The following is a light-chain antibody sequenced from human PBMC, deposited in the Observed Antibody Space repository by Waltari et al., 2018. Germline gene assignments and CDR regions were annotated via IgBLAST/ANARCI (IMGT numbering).Light chain of an antibody. CDR3: QQYYNWPIT. CDR1: QSVGSN. Sequence: ETVMTQSPATLSVSPGERVTLSCRASQSVGSNLAWYQQKLGQAPRLLINGASTRATGIPARFSGSASVTEFTLTISSLQSEDFAIYYCQQYYNWPITFGQGTRLEIK. V-gene: IGKV3-15*01. CDR2: GAS. J-gene: IGKJ5*01.